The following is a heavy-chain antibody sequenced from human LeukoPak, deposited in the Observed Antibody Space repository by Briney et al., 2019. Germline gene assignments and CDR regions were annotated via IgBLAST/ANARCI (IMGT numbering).Heavy chain of an antibody. CDR3: ASGYSDFWSGFSGH. CDR2: INTDGSSA. J-gene: IGHJ4*02. Sequence: GGSLRLSCAASGFTFSSYGMHWVRQAPGKGLMWVSRINTDGSSANYADSVQGRFTVSRDNAKNTLYLQMRSLKVEDTAVYYCASGYSDFWSGFSGHWGQGTLVIVSS. V-gene: IGHV3-74*01. D-gene: IGHD3-3*01. CDR1: GFTFSSYG.